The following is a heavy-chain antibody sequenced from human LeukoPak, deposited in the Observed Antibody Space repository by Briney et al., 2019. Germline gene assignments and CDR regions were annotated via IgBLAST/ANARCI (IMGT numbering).Heavy chain of an antibody. CDR1: GGSISSYY. J-gene: IGHJ4*02. V-gene: IGHV4-4*09. Sequence: SETLSLTCTVSGGSISSYYWSWIRQPPGKGLEWIGYIYTSGSTNYNPSLKSRVTISVDTSKNQFSLKLSSVTAADTAVYYCARHGDYGGHPIFDYWGQGTLVTVSS. D-gene: IGHD4-23*01. CDR3: ARHGDYGGHPIFDY. CDR2: IYTSGST.